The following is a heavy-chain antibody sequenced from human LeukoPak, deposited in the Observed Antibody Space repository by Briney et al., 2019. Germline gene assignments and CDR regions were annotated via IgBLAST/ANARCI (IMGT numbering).Heavy chain of an antibody. Sequence: ASVKVSCEASGGTFSSYTISWVRQAPGQGLEWMGRIIPILGIANYAQKFQGRVTITADKSTSTAYMELSSLRSEDTAVYYCARAYYGSGSYYVDYWGQGTLVTVSS. V-gene: IGHV1-69*02. CDR1: GGTFSSYT. CDR2: IIPILGIA. D-gene: IGHD3-10*01. CDR3: ARAYYGSGSYYVDY. J-gene: IGHJ4*02.